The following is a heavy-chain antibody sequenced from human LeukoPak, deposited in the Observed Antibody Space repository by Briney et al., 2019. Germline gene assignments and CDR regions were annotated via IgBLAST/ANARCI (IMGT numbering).Heavy chain of an antibody. CDR3: AKDAQRGFDYSNSLQY. Sequence: AGGSLRLSCAASQFTFSHYVMHWVRQAPGKGLQWVAVIWNDGSDKYYSDSVKGRFTVSRDNSNNMVYLQMNSLRADDSGVYYCAKDAQRGFDYSNSLQYWGRGTLVTVSS. CDR1: QFTFSHYV. CDR2: IWNDGSDK. D-gene: IGHD4-11*01. V-gene: IGHV3-33*06. J-gene: IGHJ4*02.